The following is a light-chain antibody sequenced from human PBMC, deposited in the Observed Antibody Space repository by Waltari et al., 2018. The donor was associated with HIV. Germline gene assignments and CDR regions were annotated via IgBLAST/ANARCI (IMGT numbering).Light chain of an antibody. Sequence: EIALTQSPATLSLSPGERATLSCRASQSVSTYLAWYQQKPGQAPRLLIHDVSNRATGIPARFSGSGSGTDFTLTISSLEPEDFAVYSWQHRGNWPPITFGQGTRLEIK. J-gene: IGKJ5*01. CDR2: DVS. CDR1: QSVSTY. CDR3: QHRGNWPPIT. V-gene: IGKV3-11*01.